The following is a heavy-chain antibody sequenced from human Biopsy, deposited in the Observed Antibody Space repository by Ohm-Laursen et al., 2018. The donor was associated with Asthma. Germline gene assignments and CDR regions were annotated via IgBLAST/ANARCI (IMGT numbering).Heavy chain of an antibody. CDR3: ALSQDSGFDDHSPSWFDP. D-gene: IGHD3-9*01. V-gene: IGHV2-5*02. Sequence: TQTLTLTCSFSGFSLRTPGVRVSWIRQSPGKALDWLSLIYWDDYNLFRPSLQRRLTITKDPSKNQVVLTMTKMDPVDSGTYYCALSQDSGFDDHSPSWFDPWGQGTLVTVSS. J-gene: IGHJ5*02. CDR2: IYWDDYN. CDR1: GFSLRTPGVR.